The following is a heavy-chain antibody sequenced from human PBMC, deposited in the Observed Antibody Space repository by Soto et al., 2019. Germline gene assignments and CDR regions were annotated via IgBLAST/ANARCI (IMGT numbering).Heavy chain of an antibody. CDR1: GFTFSSYE. CDR3: ARGGSITMIVVVTPRTPDY. J-gene: IGHJ4*02. Sequence: HPGGSLRLSCAASGFTFSSYEMNWVRQAPGKGLEWVSYISSSGSTIYYADSVKGRFTISRDNAKNSLYLQMNSLRAEDTAVYYCARGGSITMIVVVTPRTPDYWGQGTLVTVSS. V-gene: IGHV3-48*03. D-gene: IGHD3-22*01. CDR2: ISSSGSTI.